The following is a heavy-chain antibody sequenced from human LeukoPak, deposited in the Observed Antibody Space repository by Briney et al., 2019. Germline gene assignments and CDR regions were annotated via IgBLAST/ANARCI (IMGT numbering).Heavy chain of an antibody. CDR1: GFTFTSSG. J-gene: IGHJ4*02. D-gene: IGHD3-22*01. CDR3: ARANYYDISGYDY. Sequence: SGRSLRLSCAASGFTFTSSGFHWVRQAPGKGLEWVALIWYDGSNKYYADSVKGRSTISRDNAKNSLYLQMNSLRAEDTAVYYCARANYYDISGYDYWGQGTLVTVSS. CDR2: IWYDGSNK. V-gene: IGHV3-33*01.